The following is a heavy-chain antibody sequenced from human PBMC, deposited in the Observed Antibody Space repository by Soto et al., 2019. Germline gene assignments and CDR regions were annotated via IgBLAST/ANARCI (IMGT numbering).Heavy chain of an antibody. D-gene: IGHD3-10*01. CDR2: IDGDGSTT. Sequence: EVQLVESGGALVQPGGSLRLSCAATGFTFSNDWMHWVRQAPGKGLVWVSRIDGDGSTTNYADSVKGRFTISRDNAKNTLYLQVNTLRDDDTAVYYCARGPRGRFAFDIWGHGTMVTVSS. V-gene: IGHV3-74*01. CDR1: GFTFSNDW. J-gene: IGHJ3*02. CDR3: ARGPRGRFAFDI.